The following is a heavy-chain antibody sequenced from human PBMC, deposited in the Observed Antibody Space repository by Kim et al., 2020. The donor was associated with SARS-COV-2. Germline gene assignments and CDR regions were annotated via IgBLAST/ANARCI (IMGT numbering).Heavy chain of an antibody. CDR3: ARRGPRGYFDP. D-gene: IGHD5-12*01. Sequence: NHNPSLKSRVTISVDTSKNHFSLNLTSVTAADTAVYYCARRGPRGYFDPWGQGILVSVSS. J-gene: IGHJ5*02. V-gene: IGHV4-59*08.